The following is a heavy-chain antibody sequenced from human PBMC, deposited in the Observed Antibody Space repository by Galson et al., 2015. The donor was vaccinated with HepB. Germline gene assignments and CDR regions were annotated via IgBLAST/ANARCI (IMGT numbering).Heavy chain of an antibody. J-gene: IGHJ4*02. CDR2: ISSRSNFI. CDR3: ARVAPAAYYFDL. V-gene: IGHV3-11*06. D-gene: IGHD2-2*01. Sequence: SLRLSCAASGFTLSDYYMSWIRQPPGKGLEWVSYISSRSNFINYADSVKGRFTISRDNAQNSLYLQVNSLTVEDTAVYFCARVAPAAYYFDLWGQGTLVTVSS. CDR1: GFTLSDYY.